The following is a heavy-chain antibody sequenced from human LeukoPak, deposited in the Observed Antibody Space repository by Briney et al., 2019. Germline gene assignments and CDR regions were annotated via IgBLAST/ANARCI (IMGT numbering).Heavy chain of an antibody. CDR2: IYYSGST. CDR3: ARRGGIFGVVTVGNFDY. CDR1: GGSISSYY. Sequence: SETLSLTCTVSGGSISSYYWSWIRQPPGKGLEWIGYIYYSGSTNYNPSLKSRVTISVDTSKNQFSLKLSSVTAADTAVYYCARRGGIFGVVTVGNFDYWGQGTLVTVSS. D-gene: IGHD3-3*01. V-gene: IGHV4-59*01. J-gene: IGHJ4*02.